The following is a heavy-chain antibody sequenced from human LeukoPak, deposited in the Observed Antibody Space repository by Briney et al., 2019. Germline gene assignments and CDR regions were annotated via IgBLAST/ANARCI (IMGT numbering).Heavy chain of an antibody. Sequence: SETLSLTCTVSGGSISSYYWSWIRQPPGKGLEWIGYIYYSGSTNYNPSLKSRVTISVDTSKNQFSLKLSSVTAADTAVYYCARGEYYYDSTGPGSRFDYWGKGTLGTVSS. D-gene: IGHD3-22*01. CDR1: GGSISSYY. J-gene: IGHJ4*02. CDR2: IYYSGST. CDR3: ARGEYYYDSTGPGSRFDY. V-gene: IGHV4-59*01.